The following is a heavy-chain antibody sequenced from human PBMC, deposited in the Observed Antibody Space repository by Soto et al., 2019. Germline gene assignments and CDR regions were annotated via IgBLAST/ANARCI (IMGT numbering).Heavy chain of an antibody. V-gene: IGHV3-30*18. CDR1: GFTFSSYG. CDR2: ISYDEINK. J-gene: IGHJ4*02. CDR3: AKSVYNWNDGFFDY. D-gene: IGHD1-1*01. Sequence: GGSLRLSCAASGFTFSSYGMHWVRQAPGKGLEWVAIISYDEINKYYADSVKGRFTISRDNSKNTLYLQMNSLGAEDTAVYYCAKSVYNWNDGFFDYWGQGTLVTVSS.